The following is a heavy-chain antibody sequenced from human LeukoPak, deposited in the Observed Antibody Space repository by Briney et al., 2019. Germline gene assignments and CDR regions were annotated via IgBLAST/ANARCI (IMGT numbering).Heavy chain of an antibody. V-gene: IGHV1-24*01. CDR2: LDPEDGET. J-gene: IGHJ4*02. CDR1: GYTLTELS. Sequence: ASVKVSCTVSGYTLTELSMHWVRQAPGKGLEWMGGLDPEDGETIYAQKFQGRVTMTEDTSTDTAYMELSSLRSEDTAVYYCATVPEYYYDSSGFYGPFDYWGQGTLVTVSS. CDR3: ATVPEYYYDSSGFYGPFDY. D-gene: IGHD3-22*01.